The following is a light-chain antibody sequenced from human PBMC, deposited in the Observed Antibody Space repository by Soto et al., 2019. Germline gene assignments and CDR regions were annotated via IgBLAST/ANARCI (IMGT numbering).Light chain of an antibody. J-gene: IGKJ1*01. V-gene: IGKV3-20*01. CDR3: QRTYNAPWT. CDR1: QSVSSSY. CDR2: SAS. Sequence: EIVLTQSPGTLSLSPGERATFSCRASQSVSSSYIAWYQQKRGQAPRRLIYSASNLQSGVPSRFSGSGSGTDLTITISSLQPEDGETYDGQRTYNAPWTFGQGTKVDI.